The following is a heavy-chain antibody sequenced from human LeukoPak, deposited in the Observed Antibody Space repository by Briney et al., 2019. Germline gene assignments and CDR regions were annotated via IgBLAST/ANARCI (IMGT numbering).Heavy chain of an antibody. CDR2: ISSSSSYI. V-gene: IGHV3-21*01. Sequence: GGSLRLSCAAPGFTSSSYSMNWVRQAPGKGLEWVSSISSSSSYIYYADSVKGRFTISRDNAKNSLYLQMNSLRAEDTAVYYCAREGKAAGTRYFQHWGQGTLVTVSS. J-gene: IGHJ1*01. CDR3: AREGKAAGTRYFQH. D-gene: IGHD6-13*01. CDR1: GFTSSSYS.